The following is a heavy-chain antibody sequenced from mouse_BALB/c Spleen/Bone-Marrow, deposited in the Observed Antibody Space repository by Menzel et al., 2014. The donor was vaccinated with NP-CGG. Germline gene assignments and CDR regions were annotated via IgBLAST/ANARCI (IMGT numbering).Heavy chain of an antibody. J-gene: IGHJ2*01. Sequence: VQLQQSGPELVKPGASVKVSCKASGYAFTNYNMYWVKQSHGKSLEWIGYIDPYSGGTNYNQKSRGKATLTVDKSSSTAYMHLNSLTSEDSAVYYCSRGVLAYFDYWGQGTTLTVSS. CDR1: GYAFTNYN. V-gene: IGHV1S135*01. CDR3: SRGVLAYFDY. D-gene: IGHD2-14*01. CDR2: IDPYSGGT.